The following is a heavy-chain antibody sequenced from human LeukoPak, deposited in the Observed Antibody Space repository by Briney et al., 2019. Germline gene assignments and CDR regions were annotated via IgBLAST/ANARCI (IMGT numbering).Heavy chain of an antibody. D-gene: IGHD2-2*02. J-gene: IGHJ4*02. CDR3: ARSSDCSRASCFTSYFDS. Sequence: SETLSFTCTVSGDSIISDNYYWGWIRRSPGKGLEWIGSIYYGGSPYYNPSLESRVTMSVDTSKSQFSLRLSSVTAADTAMYYCARSSDCSRASCFTSYFDSWGQGTLVTVSS. CDR2: IYYGGSP. V-gene: IGHV4-39*07. CDR1: GDSIISDNYY.